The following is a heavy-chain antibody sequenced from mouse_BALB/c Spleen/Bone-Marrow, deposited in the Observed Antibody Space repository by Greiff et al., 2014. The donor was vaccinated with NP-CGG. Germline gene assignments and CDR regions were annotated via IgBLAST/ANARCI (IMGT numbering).Heavy chain of an antibody. V-gene: IGHV14-3*02. J-gene: IGHJ3*01. CDR3: AGYDYYQAWFAY. Sequence: VQLQQSGAELVKPGASVKSSCTASGFNIKDTYMHWVKQRPEQGLEWIGRIDPANGNTKYDPKFQGKATITADTSSNTAYLQLSSLTSEDTAVYYCAGYDYYQAWFAYWGQGTLVTVSA. D-gene: IGHD2-4*01. CDR1: GFNIKDTY. CDR2: IDPANGNT.